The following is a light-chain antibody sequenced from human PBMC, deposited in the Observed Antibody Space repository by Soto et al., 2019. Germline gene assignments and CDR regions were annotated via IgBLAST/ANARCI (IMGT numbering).Light chain of an antibody. CDR3: SSYTSSNTYV. CDR2: EVS. V-gene: IGLV2-18*02. J-gene: IGLJ1*01. CDR1: SSAVGSYNR. Sequence: QSVLTQPPSVSGSPGQSVAISCTGTSSAVGSYNRVSWYQQPPGTAPKVMIYEVSNRPSGVPDRFSGSKSGNTASLTISGLQAEDEADYYCSSYTSSNTYVFGTGTKVTVL.